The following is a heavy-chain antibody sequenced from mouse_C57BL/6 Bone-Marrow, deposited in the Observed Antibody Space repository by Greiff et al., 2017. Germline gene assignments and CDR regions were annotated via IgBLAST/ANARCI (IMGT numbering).Heavy chain of an antibody. CDR2: ISSGGSYT. CDR1: GFTFSSYG. CDR3: ARHYYGSSYYFDY. Sequence: EVQRVESGGDLVKPGGSLKLSCAASGFTFSSYGMSWVRQTPDKRLEWVATISSGGSYTYYPDSVQGRFNISRDNAKNTLYLQMSSLKSEDTAMYYCARHYYGSSYYFDYWGQGTPLTVSS. D-gene: IGHD1-1*01. V-gene: IGHV5-6*01. J-gene: IGHJ2*01.